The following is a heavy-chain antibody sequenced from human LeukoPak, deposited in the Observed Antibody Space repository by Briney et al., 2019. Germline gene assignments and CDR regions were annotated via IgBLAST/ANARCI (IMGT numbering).Heavy chain of an antibody. CDR2: IIPIFGTA. D-gene: IGHD6-13*01. Sequence: GASVKVSCKASGGTFSSYAISWVRQAPGQGLEWMGGIIPIFGTANYAQKFQGRVTITADESTSTAYMELSSLRSEDTAVYYCARDGRGITAAGRLNYWGQGTLVTVSS. V-gene: IGHV1-69*13. J-gene: IGHJ4*02. CDR1: GGTFSSYA. CDR3: ARDGRGITAAGRLNY.